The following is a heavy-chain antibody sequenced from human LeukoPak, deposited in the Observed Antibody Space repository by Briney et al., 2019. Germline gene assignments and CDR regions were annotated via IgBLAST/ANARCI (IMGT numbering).Heavy chain of an antibody. Sequence: ASVKVSCKASGYTFTSYGISWVRQAPGQGLEWMGWISAYNGNTNYAQKPQGRVTMTTDTSTSTAYMELRSLRSDDTAVYYCARRVVPAAIGDYFHYWGQGTLVTVSS. CDR1: GYTFTSYG. CDR2: ISAYNGNT. V-gene: IGHV1-18*01. J-gene: IGHJ4*02. CDR3: ARRVVPAAIGDYFHY. D-gene: IGHD2-2*01.